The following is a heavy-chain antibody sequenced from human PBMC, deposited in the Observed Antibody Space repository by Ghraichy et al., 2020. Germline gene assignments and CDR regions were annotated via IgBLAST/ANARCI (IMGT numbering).Heavy chain of an antibody. CDR1: GFTFSDYW. J-gene: IGHJ5*02. CDR2: INSDGSST. D-gene: IGHD3-10*01. CDR3: ARIASARTFDP. Sequence: GGSLRLSCVVSGFTFSDYWMHWVRQAPGKGLVWVSRINSDGSSTSYADSVKGRFTISRDNAKNTLYLQMNSLRAEDTAVYYCARIASARTFDPWGQGTLVTVSS. V-gene: IGHV3-74*01.